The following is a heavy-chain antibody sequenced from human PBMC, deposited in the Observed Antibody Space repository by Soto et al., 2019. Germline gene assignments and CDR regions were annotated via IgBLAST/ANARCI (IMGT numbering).Heavy chain of an antibody. Sequence: ASVKASCKASGYLFTTYAIHWVRQAPGQTPEWMGWINAGNGNTKFTEKFHRRVTMTTDISASTAYMELASLSSEDTAVYYWALGGGSNYLAYFEPWGQGTLVTVSS. CDR2: INAGNGNT. J-gene: IGHJ5*02. V-gene: IGHV1-3*01. CDR1: GYLFTTYA. D-gene: IGHD1-26*01. CDR3: ALGGGSNYLAYFEP.